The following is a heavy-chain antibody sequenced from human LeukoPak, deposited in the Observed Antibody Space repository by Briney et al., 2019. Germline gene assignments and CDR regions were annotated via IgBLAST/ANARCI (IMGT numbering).Heavy chain of an antibody. CDR3: VIRGRRGYVGI. J-gene: IGHJ4*02. V-gene: IGHV3-23*01. CDR1: GFTFTSYA. D-gene: IGHD3-22*01. Sequence: GGSLRLSCAASGFTFTSYAMTWVRQAPGKGLEWVSGISGSGGSTYYADSVKGGFTISRDNSRNTLDLQMNSLGVEDTAVYYSVIRGRRGYVGIWGQGTLVTVSS. CDR2: ISGSGGST.